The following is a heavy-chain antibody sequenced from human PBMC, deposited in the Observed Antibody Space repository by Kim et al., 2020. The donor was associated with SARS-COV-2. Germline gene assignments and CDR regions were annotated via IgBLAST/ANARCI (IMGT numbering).Heavy chain of an antibody. V-gene: IGHV4-59*01. Sequence: SETLSLTCTVSDGSISSYYWSWIRQPPGKGLEWIGYIYYSGGTNYNPSLNSRVTISADTSKNQLSLKVKSVTAADTAVYYCARGAHYYDGAYFDYWGQGTLVTVSS. D-gene: IGHD3-22*01. CDR2: IYYSGGT. CDR1: DGSISSYY. CDR3: ARGAHYYDGAYFDY. J-gene: IGHJ4*02.